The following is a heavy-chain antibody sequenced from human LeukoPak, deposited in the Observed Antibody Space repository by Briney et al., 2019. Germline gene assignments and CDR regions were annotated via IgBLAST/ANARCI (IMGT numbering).Heavy chain of an antibody. D-gene: IGHD6-19*01. J-gene: IGHJ4*02. CDR1: GGSISSGGYS. CDR2: IYYSGST. CDR3: AREGYTSGWYKTDY. Sequence: PSQTPSLTCTVSGGSISSGGYSWSWIRQHPGKGLEWIGYIYYSGSTYYNPSLKSRVTISVDTSKNQFSLRLSSVTAADTAVYYCAREGYTSGWYKTDYWGQGTLVTVSS. V-gene: IGHV4-31*03.